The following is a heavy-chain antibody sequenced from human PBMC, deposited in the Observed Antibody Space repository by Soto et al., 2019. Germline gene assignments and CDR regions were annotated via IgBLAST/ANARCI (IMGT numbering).Heavy chain of an antibody. CDR1: GFTFRSYA. Sequence: HPGGSLRLSCVASGFTFRSYAMIWFRQAPGKGLEWVSGLTGSGSSTYYADSVQDRFTISRDNSQSTLYLQMNSLRADDTAVYFCAKGALNYFDPWGQGTLVTVSS. J-gene: IGHJ5*02. CDR2: LTGSGSST. D-gene: IGHD1-7*01. V-gene: IGHV3-23*01. CDR3: AKGALNYFDP.